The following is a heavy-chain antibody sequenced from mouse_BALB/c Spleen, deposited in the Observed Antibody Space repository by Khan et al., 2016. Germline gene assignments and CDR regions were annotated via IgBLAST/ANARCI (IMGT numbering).Heavy chain of an antibody. V-gene: IGHV1-7*01. D-gene: IGHD2-3*01. CDR2: INPSTGYI. CDR1: GYTFTSYW. Sequence: QVQLQQSGAELAKPGASVKMSCKASGYTFTSYWMHWVKQRPGQGLEWIGYINPSTGYIEYNQKFKDKATLTADKSSSTAYMQLSSLTSEDSAVYYCARDGSPFYFDYWGQGTSHTVSS. CDR3: ARDGSPFYFDY. J-gene: IGHJ2*02.